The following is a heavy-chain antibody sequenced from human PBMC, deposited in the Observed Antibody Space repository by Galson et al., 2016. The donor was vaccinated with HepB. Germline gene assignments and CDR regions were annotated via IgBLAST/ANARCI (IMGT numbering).Heavy chain of an antibody. Sequence: SLRLSCAASGFTFSGYTMNWVRQTPEKGLEWVSSITSSSGYIYYADSLKGRFTISRDNAKNSLYLQMNSLRAEDTAVYYCARSGANSVYGGRVIEYYYCYGMDVWGQGTTVTVSS. V-gene: IGHV3-21*01. D-gene: IGHD2-8*01. CDR1: GFTFSGYT. CDR2: ITSSSGYI. CDR3: ARSGANSVYGGRVIEYYYCYGMDV. J-gene: IGHJ6*02.